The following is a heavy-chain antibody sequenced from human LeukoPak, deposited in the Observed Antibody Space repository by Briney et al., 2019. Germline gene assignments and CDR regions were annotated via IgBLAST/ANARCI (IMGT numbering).Heavy chain of an antibody. V-gene: IGHV4-34*01. CDR1: GGSFSGYY. CDR2: INHGGST. Sequence: SETLSLTCAVYGGSFSGYYWSWIRQPPGKGLEWIGEINHGGSTNYNPSLKSRVTISVDTSKNQFSLKLSSVTAADTAVYYCARGYRYLGYWGQGTLVTVSS. J-gene: IGHJ4*02. CDR3: ARGYRYLGY. D-gene: IGHD2-2*02.